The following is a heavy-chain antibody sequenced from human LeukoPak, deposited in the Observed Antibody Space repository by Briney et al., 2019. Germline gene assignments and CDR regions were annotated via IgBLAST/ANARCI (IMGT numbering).Heavy chain of an antibody. J-gene: IGHJ4*02. D-gene: IGHD5-18*01. CDR3: ARGSRGYSYG. V-gene: IGHV3-53*01. CDR1: GVTASSNY. Sequence: PGGSLRLSCAASGVTASSNYMSWVRQAPGKGLEWVSVIYSDGRTYYADSVKGRFTTTRDNSKNTLYLQMNSLRAEDTAVYYCARGSRGYSYGWGQGTLVTVSS. CDR2: IYSDGRT.